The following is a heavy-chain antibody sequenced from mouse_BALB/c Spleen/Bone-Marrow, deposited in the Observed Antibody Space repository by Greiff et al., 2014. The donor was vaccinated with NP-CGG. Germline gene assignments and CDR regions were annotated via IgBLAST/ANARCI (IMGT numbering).Heavy chain of an antibody. CDR1: GFNIKDTY. Sequence: EVQVVESGAELVKPGASVKLSCTASGFNIKDTYMHWVKQRPEQGLEWIGRIDPANGNTKYDPKFQGKATITADTSSNTAYLQLNSLTSEDTAVYYCAPYYYGSSQFAYWGQGTLVTVSA. CDR3: APYYYGSSQFAY. J-gene: IGHJ3*01. CDR2: IDPANGNT. V-gene: IGHV14-3*02. D-gene: IGHD1-1*01.